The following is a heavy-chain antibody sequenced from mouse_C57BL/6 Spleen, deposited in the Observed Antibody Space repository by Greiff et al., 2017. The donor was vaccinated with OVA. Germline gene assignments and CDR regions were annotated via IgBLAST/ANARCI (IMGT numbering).Heavy chain of an antibody. Sequence: QVQLQQSGAELVRPGTSVKVSCKASGYAFTNYLIEWVKQRPGQGLEWIGVINPGSGGTNYKEKFKGKATLTADKSSSTAYMQLSSLTSEDSAVYFCARSGNYDDYGYWGQGTTLTVSS. CDR2: INPGSGGT. D-gene: IGHD2-3*01. V-gene: IGHV1-54*01. J-gene: IGHJ2*01. CDR3: ARSGNYDDYGY. CDR1: GYAFTNYL.